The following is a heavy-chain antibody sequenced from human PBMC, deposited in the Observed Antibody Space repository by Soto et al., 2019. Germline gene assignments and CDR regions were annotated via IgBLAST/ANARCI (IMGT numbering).Heavy chain of an antibody. J-gene: IGHJ5*02. V-gene: IGHV4-39*01. D-gene: IGHD1-26*01. CDR3: ARPIYLVGATGGWWFDP. CDR2: IYYSGST. Sequence: QLQLQESGPGLVKPSETLSLTCTVSGGSISSSSYYWGWIRQPPGKGLEWIGSIYYSGSTYYNPSLKSRVTISVDTSKNQFSLKLSSVTAADTAVYYCARPIYLVGATGGWWFDPWGQGTLVTVSS. CDR1: GGSISSSSYY.